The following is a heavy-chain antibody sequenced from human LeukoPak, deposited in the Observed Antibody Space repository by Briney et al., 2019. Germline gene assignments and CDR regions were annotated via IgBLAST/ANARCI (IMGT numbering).Heavy chain of an antibody. CDR3: ARSRLNTSSWYY. V-gene: IGHV1-2*02. CDR2: INPDSGDT. J-gene: IGHJ4*02. CDR1: GHTFAGYY. D-gene: IGHD6-13*01. Sequence: ASVKVSCKASGHTFAGYYLHWVRQAPGQGLEWMGWINPDSGDTDYAQNFRGRVSITTDMSISTAYMELSSLGSDDTAVYYCARSRLNTSSWYYWGQGALVTVSS.